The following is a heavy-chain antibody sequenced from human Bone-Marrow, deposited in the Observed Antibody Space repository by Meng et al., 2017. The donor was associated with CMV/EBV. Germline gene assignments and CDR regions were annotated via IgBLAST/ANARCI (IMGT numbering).Heavy chain of an antibody. J-gene: IGHJ4*02. Sequence: NFGDYAMSWFRQAPGKGLEWVGFIRSKAYGVTTEYAASVKGRFTISRDDSKSIAYLQMSSLKTEDTAVYYCTRAPRILYHQYYFDYWGQGTLVTVSS. CDR2: IRSKAYGVTT. CDR3: TRAPRILYHQYYFDY. V-gene: IGHV3-49*03. CDR1: NFGDYA. D-gene: IGHD2-8*01.